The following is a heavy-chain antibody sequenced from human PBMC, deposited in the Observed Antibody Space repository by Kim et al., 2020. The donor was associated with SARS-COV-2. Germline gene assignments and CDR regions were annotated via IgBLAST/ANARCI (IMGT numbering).Heavy chain of an antibody. D-gene: IGHD3-3*01. J-gene: IGHJ6*02. CDR1: GFTFSDYE. V-gene: IGHV3-48*02. CDR2: ISRSSATI. CDR3: ARFFYYALDV. Sequence: GGSLRLSCVGSGFTFSDYEMSWVRQAPGKGLEWISFISRSSATIYYADSVKGRFTISRENAKNPLYLQMNSLRDEDTAVYYCARFFYYALDVWGQGTTVT.